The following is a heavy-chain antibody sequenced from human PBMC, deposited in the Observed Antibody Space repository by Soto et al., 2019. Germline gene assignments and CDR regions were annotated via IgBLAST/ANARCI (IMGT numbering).Heavy chain of an antibody. V-gene: IGHV1-69*01. CDR1: GGTFSSYA. Sequence: QVQLVQSGAEVKKPGSSVKVSCKASGGTFSSYAISWVRQAPGQGLEWMGGSIPIFGTANYAQKFQGRVTITADESTSTAYMEVSSLRSEDTAGYYCARSVAYCGGDCYGNPRRNEGYYYGMDVWGQGTTVTVSS. J-gene: IGHJ6*02. CDR2: SIPIFGTA. D-gene: IGHD2-21*02. CDR3: ARSVAYCGGDCYGNPRRNEGYYYGMDV.